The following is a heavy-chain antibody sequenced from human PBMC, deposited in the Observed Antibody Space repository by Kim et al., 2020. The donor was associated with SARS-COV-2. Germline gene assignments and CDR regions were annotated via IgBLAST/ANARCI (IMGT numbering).Heavy chain of an antibody. V-gene: IGHV1-18*01. J-gene: IGHJ4*02. CDR2: T. CDR3: ARDPRGGAADF. D-gene: IGHD1-26*01. Sequence: TNYAPKLQGRVTMTTDTSTSTAYMELRSLRSDDTAVYYCARDPRGGAADFWGQGTLVTVSS.